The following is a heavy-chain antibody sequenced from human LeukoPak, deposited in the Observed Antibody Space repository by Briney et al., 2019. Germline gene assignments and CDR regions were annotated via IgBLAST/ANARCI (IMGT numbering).Heavy chain of an antibody. D-gene: IGHD2-2*01. CDR2: IYPRDSRT. J-gene: IGHJ4*02. CDR1: GYSFSSYW. CDR3: ARHLSDITSSPNY. Sequence: GESLNISCKGSGYSFSSYWIAWVRQMPGKGLEWMGVIYPRDSRTTYSPSFQDQVTISADKSTSTAYLQWTSLKASDTAMYYCARHLSDITSSPNYWGPGTLVTVSS. V-gene: IGHV5-51*01.